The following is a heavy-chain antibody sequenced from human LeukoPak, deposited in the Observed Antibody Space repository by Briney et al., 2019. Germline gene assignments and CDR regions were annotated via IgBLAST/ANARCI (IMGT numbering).Heavy chain of an antibody. D-gene: IGHD1-20*01. CDR3: ARLYNYHRLFDY. CDR2: IYHSGST. CDR1: GGSISSGGYS. J-gene: IGHJ4*02. V-gene: IGHV4-30-2*01. Sequence: SETLSLTCAVSGGSISSGGYSWSWIRQPLGKGLEWIGYIYHSGSTYYNPSLKSRVTISVDRSKNQFSLKLSSVTAADTAVYYCARLYNYHRLFDYWGQGTLVTVSS.